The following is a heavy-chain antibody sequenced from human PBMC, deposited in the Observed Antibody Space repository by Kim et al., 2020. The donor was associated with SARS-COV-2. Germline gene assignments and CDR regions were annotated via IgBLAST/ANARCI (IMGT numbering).Heavy chain of an antibody. CDR3: ARGFAGGITMIVVESLKT. Sequence: SVKVSCKASGGTFSSYAISWVRQAPGQGLEWMGGIIPIFGTANYAQKFQGRVTITADESTSTAYMELSSLRSEDTAVYYCARGFAGGITMIVVESLKTWGQGTLVTVSS. J-gene: IGHJ4*02. V-gene: IGHV1-69*13. CDR1: GGTFSSYA. D-gene: IGHD3-22*01. CDR2: IIPIFGTA.